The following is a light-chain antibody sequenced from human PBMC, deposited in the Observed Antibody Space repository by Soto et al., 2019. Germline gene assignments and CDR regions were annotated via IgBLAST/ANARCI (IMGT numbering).Light chain of an antibody. J-gene: IGKJ3*01. V-gene: IGKV4-1*01. CDR2: WAD. CDR3: QQYYRAPFT. Sequence: DNVLTQSPDSLAVPLGERASFNCTTSQSVLYSTTNRTSLAWYQQKPGQSPKLLIQWADTRQDGVPDRFSGSGCRTDVTLTIISRQAEDVAVYYCQQYYRAPFTFGRGTRVELK. CDR1: QSVLYSTTNRTS.